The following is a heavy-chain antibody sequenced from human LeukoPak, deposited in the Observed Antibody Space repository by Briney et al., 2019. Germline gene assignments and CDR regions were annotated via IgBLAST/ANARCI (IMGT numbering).Heavy chain of an antibody. J-gene: IGHJ6*03. Sequence: GGSLRLSCAASGFTFSSYEMNWVRQAPGKGLEWGSYISSSGSTIYYADSVKGRFTISRDNAKNSLYLQMNSLRAEDTAVYRVVVVSSYMDVWGKGTTVTVSS. CDR2: ISSSGSTI. CDR1: GFTFSSYE. CDR3: VVVSSYMDV. V-gene: IGHV3-48*03. D-gene: IGHD2-15*01.